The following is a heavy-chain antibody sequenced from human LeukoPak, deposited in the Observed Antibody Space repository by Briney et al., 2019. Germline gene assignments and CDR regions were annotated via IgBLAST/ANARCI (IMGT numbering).Heavy chain of an antibody. CDR3: ARFGYVAAVDL. CDR2: INPAGTET. CDR1: GFSFSAYW. Sequence: SGGPLRLSCAASGFSFSAYWMTWVRQAPGTGLEWVANINPAGTETFYVDPVKGRFTISRDNAKNLLYPQMNSLRAEDTAVYYCARFGYVAAVDLWGQGTLVTVSS. V-gene: IGHV3-7*01. D-gene: IGHD2-15*01. J-gene: IGHJ4*02.